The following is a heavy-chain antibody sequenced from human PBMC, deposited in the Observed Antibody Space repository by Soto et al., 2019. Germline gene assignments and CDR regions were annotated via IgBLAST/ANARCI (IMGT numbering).Heavy chain of an antibody. J-gene: IGHJ4*02. CDR1: GGTFSSYA. CDR3: AADDYGGKNRFEY. D-gene: IGHD4-17*01. V-gene: IGHV1-69*13. CDR2: IIPIFGTA. Sequence: SVKISCKASGGTFSSYAISWVRQAPGQGLEWMGGIIPIFGTANYAQKFQGRVTITADESTSTAYMELSSLRSEDTAVYYCAADDYGGKNRFEYWGKGTLVTVSS.